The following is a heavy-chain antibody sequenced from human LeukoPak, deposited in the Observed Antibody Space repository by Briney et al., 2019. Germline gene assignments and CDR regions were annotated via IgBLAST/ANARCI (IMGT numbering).Heavy chain of an antibody. Sequence: PGGSLRLSCAASGFTVSSNYMSWVRQAPGKGLEWVSAISGSGGSTYYADSVKGRFTISRDNSKNTLYLQMNSLRAEDTAVYYCARGSSTSCYWTCGWFDPWGQGTLVTVSS. CDR3: ARGSSTSCYWTCGWFDP. J-gene: IGHJ5*02. V-gene: IGHV3-23*01. CDR2: ISGSGGST. D-gene: IGHD2-2*01. CDR1: GFTVSSNY.